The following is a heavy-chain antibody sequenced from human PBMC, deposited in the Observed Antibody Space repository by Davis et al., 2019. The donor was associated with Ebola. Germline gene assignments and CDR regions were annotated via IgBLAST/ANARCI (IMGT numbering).Heavy chain of an antibody. CDR2: ISGSGGST. CDR3: AKDLSLWVVVTPGGDY. CDR1: GFTFSNYA. D-gene: IGHD2-21*02. V-gene: IGHV3-23*01. J-gene: IGHJ4*02. Sequence: GGSLRLSCAASGFTFSNYAMSWVRQAPGKGLEWVSAISGSGGSTYYADSVKGRFTISRDNSKNTLYLQMNSLRAEDTAVYYCAKDLSLWVVVTPGGDYWGQGTLVTVSS.